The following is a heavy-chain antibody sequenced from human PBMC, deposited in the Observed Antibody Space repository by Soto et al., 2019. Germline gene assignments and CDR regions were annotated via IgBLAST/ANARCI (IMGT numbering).Heavy chain of an antibody. Sequence: EVQLVESGGGLVKPGGSLRLSCAASGFTFSNAWMSWVRQAPGKGLEWVGRIKSKTDGGTTDYAAPVNGRFTISRDDSKNTLYLQMNSLKTEDTAVYYCTTVIPGSGSYPHEDYWGQGTLVTVSS. CDR2: IKSKTDGGTT. CDR1: GFTFSNAW. CDR3: TTVIPGSGSYPHEDY. J-gene: IGHJ4*02. D-gene: IGHD3-10*01. V-gene: IGHV3-15*01.